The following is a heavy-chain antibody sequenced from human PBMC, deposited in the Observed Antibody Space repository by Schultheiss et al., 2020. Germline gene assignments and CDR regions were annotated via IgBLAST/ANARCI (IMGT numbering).Heavy chain of an antibody. V-gene: IGHV3-7*01. CDR1: GFTFSSYW. CDR2: IKQDGSEK. Sequence: GGSLRLSCAASGFTFSSYWMSWVRQAPGKGLEWVANIKQDGSEKYYVDSVKGRFTISRDNAKNSLYLQMNSLRVEDTAVYYCARDDTFSSRWYRKVGPDFDYWGQGTLVTGYS. D-gene: IGHD6-13*01. CDR3: ARDDTFSSRWYRKVGPDFDY. J-gene: IGHJ4*02.